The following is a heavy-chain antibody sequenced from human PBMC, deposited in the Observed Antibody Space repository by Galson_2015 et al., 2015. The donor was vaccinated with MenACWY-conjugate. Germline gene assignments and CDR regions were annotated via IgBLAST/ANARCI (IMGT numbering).Heavy chain of an antibody. CDR1: GFTFSSYS. V-gene: IGHV3-72*01. CDR3: ARDRGGAIYDY. Sequence: SLRLSCAASGFTFSSYSMNWVRQAPGKGLEWVGRTKTKAYSYTTEYAASVKGRFTISRDDSKNSLYLQMNSLKTEDTAVYYCARDRGGAIYDYWGQGTLVTVSS. J-gene: IGHJ4*02. D-gene: IGHD1-26*01. CDR2: TKTKAYSYTT.